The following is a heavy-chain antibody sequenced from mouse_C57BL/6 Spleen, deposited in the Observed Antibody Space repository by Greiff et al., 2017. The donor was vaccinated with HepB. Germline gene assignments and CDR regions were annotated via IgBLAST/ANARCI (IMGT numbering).Heavy chain of an antibody. CDR3: ARSQLGRQFAY. D-gene: IGHD4-1*02. Sequence: QVHVKQPGTELVKPGASVKLSCKASGYTFTSYWMHWVKQRPGQGLEWIGNINPSNGGTNYNEKFKSKATLTVDKSSSTAYMQLSSLTSEDSAVYYCARSQLGRQFAYWGQGTLVTVSA. CDR1: GYTFTSYW. CDR2: INPSNGGT. V-gene: IGHV1-53*01. J-gene: IGHJ3*01.